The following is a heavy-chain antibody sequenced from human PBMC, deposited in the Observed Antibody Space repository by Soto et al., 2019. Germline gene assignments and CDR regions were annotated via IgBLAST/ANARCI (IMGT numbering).Heavy chain of an antibody. V-gene: IGHV4-4*07. CDR3: VARLAASGLNWLDP. J-gene: IGHJ5*02. Sequence: QLQLQESGPGLVKASETLSLTCIVSGGSISEKYWNWVRQPPGKGLEWIGLIFANGHTDYNPSLKSRVTMTVDASKNQFSLRLTSMTAADTAVYYCVARLAASGLNWLDPWGRGTLVTVSS. CDR1: GGSISEKY. CDR2: IFANGHT. D-gene: IGHD6-13*01.